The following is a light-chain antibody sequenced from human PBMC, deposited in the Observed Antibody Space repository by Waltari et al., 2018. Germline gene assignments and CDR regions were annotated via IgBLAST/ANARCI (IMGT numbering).Light chain of an antibody. V-gene: IGKV4-1*01. J-gene: IGKJ4*01. CDR1: QVILYDSNHDNY. CDR3: QQYVSFPPT. Sequence: DIVLTPSTDSLAVSLGERATITCKSSQVILYDSNHDNYFTWYQQNPGQPPRVLIYWASTRESGVPDRFSGSGAGADFTLTISSLQAEDVAVYYCQQYVSFPPTFGGGTKVEIK. CDR2: WAS.